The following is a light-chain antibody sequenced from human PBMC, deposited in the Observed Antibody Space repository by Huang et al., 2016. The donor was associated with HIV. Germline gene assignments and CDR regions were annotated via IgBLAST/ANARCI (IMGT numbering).Light chain of an antibody. CDR3: QQSYSSLLS. Sequence: DIQMTQSPSSLSASVGDRVIMTCRASQTITTSLNWYQQRPGKAPKLLIYAASSLQSGVPSRFSGSGSGTDFTLTISSLQPEDFATYYCQQSYSSLLSFGGGTKVAIK. V-gene: IGKV1-39*01. J-gene: IGKJ4*01. CDR2: AAS. CDR1: QTITTS.